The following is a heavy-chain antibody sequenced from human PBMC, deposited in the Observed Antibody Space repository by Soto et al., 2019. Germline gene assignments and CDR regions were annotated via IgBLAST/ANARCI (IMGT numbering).Heavy chain of an antibody. CDR3: ANVFLIVEEGVQY. J-gene: IGHJ4*02. D-gene: IGHD3-22*01. CDR2: ISHDGSNK. CDR1: GFTFSTYG. V-gene: IGHV3-30*18. Sequence: QVQLVESGGGVVQPGRSLRLSCAASGFTFSTYGMHWVRQAPGKGLEWVAVISHDGSNKYYADSVKGRFTISRDNSKNTLYLQMNSLRAEDTAVYYCANVFLIVEEGVQYWGQGTLVTVSS.